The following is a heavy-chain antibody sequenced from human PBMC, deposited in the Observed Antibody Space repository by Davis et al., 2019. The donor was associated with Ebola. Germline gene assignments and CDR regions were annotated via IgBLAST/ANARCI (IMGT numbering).Heavy chain of an antibody. CDR3: ASGWLRGKFDP. CDR2: TYYNSKWYH. D-gene: IGHD6-19*01. CDR1: GDSVSSGSTG. Sequence: HSQTLSLTCAISGDSVSSGSTGWNWIRQSPLRGLEWLGRTYYNSKWYHDYAMSVSSRITINPDTSKNQFSLHLNSVTPEDTAVYYCASGWLRGKFDPWGQGTLVIVSS. V-gene: IGHV6-1*01. J-gene: IGHJ5*02.